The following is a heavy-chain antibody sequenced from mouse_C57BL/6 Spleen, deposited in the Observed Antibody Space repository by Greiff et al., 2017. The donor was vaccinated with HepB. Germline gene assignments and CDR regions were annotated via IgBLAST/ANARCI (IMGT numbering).Heavy chain of an antibody. J-gene: IGHJ2*01. D-gene: IGHD3-2*02. CDR3: ARKYSSGYVRYFDY. CDR2: IDPSDSYT. Sequence: VQLQQPGAELVKPGASVKLSCKASGYTFTSYWMQWVKQRPGQGLEWIGEIDPSDSYTNYNQKFKGKATLTVDTSSSTAYMQLSSLTSEDSAVYYCARKYSSGYVRYFDYWGQGTTLTVSS. V-gene: IGHV1-50*01. CDR1: GYTFTSYW.